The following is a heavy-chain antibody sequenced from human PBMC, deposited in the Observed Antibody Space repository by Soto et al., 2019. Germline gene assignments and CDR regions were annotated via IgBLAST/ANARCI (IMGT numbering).Heavy chain of an antibody. CDR2: IIPIFGTA. CDR1: GGTFSSYA. Sequence: SVKVSCKASGGTFSSYAISWVRQAPGQGLEWMGGIIPIFGTANYAQKFQGRVTITADESTSTAYMELSSLRAEDTAVYYCAKDQLYIRGVIHNWFDPWGQGTLVTVSS. CDR3: AKDQLYIRGVIHNWFDP. J-gene: IGHJ5*02. V-gene: IGHV1-69*13. D-gene: IGHD3-10*02.